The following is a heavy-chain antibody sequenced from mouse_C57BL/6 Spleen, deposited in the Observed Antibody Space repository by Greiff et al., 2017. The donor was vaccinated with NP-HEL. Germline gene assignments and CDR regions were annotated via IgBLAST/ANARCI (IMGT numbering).Heavy chain of an antibody. CDR3: ARSIYYDCDVKAY. V-gene: IGHV14-3*01. J-gene: IGHJ3*01. D-gene: IGHD2-4*01. CDR1: GFNFKNTY. CDR2: IDPANGNT. Sequence: EVQLQQSVAELVRPGASVKLSCTASGFNFKNTYMHWVKQRPEQGLEWIGRIDPANGNTKYAPKFQGKATLTADTSSNTAYLQLSSLTSEDTAIYYYARSIYYDCDVKAYWGQGTLVTVSA.